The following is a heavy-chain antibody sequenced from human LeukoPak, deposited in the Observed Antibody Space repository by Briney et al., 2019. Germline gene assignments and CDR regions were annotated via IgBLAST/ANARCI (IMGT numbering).Heavy chain of an antibody. J-gene: IGHJ6*03. V-gene: IGHV3-21*01. Sequence: GGSLRLSCAASGFTFSSYSMNWVRQAPGKGLEWVSSISSSSSYIYYADSVKGRFTISRDNAKNSLYLQMNSLRAEDTAVYYCARDRQQWLVRGYYYYYMDVWGKGTTVTVSS. CDR1: GFTFSSYS. CDR2: ISSSSSYI. CDR3: ARDRQQWLVRGYYYYYMDV. D-gene: IGHD6-19*01.